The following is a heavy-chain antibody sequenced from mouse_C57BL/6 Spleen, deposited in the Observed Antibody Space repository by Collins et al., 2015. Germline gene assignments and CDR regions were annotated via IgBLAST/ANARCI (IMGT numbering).Heavy chain of an antibody. D-gene: IGHD1-1*02. Sequence: QVQLQQPGAELVRPGTSVKLSCKASGYTFTSYWMHWVKQRPGQGLEWIGVIDPSDSYTNYNQKFKGKATLTVDTSSSTAYMQLSSLTSEDSAVYYCARGELAVGYAYWGQGTLVTVSA. J-gene: IGHJ3*01. V-gene: IGHV1-59*01. CDR1: GYTFTSYW. CDR2: IDPSDSYT. CDR3: ARGELAVGYAY.